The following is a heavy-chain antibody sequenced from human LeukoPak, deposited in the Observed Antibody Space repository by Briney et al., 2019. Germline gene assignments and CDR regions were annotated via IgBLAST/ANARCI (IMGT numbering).Heavy chain of an antibody. J-gene: IGHJ4*02. CDR2: INHSGGT. Sequence: SETLSLTCAVYGGSFSGYYWSWIRQPPGKGLEWIGEINHSGGTNYNPSLKSRVTISVDTSKNQFSLKLSSVTAADTAVYYCAKAVPDYAGFDYWGQGTLVTVSS. D-gene: IGHD4-17*01. CDR3: AKAVPDYAGFDY. CDR1: GGSFSGYY. V-gene: IGHV4-34*01.